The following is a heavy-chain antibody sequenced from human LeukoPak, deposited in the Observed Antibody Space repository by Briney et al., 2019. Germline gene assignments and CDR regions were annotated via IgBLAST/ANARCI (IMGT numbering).Heavy chain of an antibody. CDR2: ISYDGSNK. Sequence: PTGGSLRLSCAASGFTFSSYGMHWVRQAPGKGLEWVAVISYDGSNKYYADSVKGRFTISRDNSKNTLYLQMNSLRAEDTAVYYCAKDAYYYGSGSSDYWGQGTLVTVSS. D-gene: IGHD3-10*01. CDR3: AKDAYYYGSGSSDY. CDR1: GFTFSSYG. V-gene: IGHV3-30*18. J-gene: IGHJ4*02.